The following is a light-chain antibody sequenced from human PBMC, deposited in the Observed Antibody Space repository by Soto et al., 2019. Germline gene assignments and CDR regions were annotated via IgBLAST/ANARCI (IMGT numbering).Light chain of an antibody. J-gene: IGKJ1*01. V-gene: IGKV1-39*01. Sequence: DIQMTQSPSSLSASVGDRFTMTCRASQSISSYLNWYQQKPGKAPKLLIYAASSLQSGVPSRFSGSGSGTDFTLTISSLQPEDFATYYCQQSYSTPTTFGQGTKVDI. CDR3: QQSYSTPTT. CDR2: AAS. CDR1: QSISSY.